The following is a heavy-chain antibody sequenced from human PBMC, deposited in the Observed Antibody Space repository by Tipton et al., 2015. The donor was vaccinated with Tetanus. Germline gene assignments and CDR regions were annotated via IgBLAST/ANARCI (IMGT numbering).Heavy chain of an antibody. Sequence: QVQLVQSGAEVKKPGASVKVSCKTSGFTFVGYYMYWVRQAPGQGLEWMGWINPNGGDTSYTQKFQGRVTMTRDTSISTAYMELSRLRSDDTAVYYCAADRGPYSSSYSFLYWGQGALVTVSS. D-gene: IGHD6-6*01. J-gene: IGHJ4*02. CDR3: AADRGPYSSSYSFLY. CDR1: GFTFVGYY. CDR2: INPNGGDT. V-gene: IGHV1-2*02.